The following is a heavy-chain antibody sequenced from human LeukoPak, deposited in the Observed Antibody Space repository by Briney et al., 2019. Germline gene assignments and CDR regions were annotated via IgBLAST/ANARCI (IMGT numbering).Heavy chain of an antibody. D-gene: IGHD2-21*02. V-gene: IGHV4-34*01. CDR2: INHSGST. J-gene: IGHJ4*02. Sequence: SETQSLTCAVYGGSFSGYYWSWIRQPPGKGLEWIGEINHSGSTNYNPSLKSRVTISVDTSKNQFSLKLSSVTAADTAVYYCARSIVVVTAIQPFDYWGQGTLVTVSS. CDR1: GGSFSGYY. CDR3: ARSIVVVTAIQPFDY.